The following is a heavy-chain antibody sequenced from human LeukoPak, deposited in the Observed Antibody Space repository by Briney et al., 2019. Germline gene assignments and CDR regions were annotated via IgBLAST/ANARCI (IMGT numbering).Heavy chain of an antibody. D-gene: IGHD1-26*01. CDR1: GGTFSSYT. J-gene: IGHJ5*02. CDR2: IIPILGIA. V-gene: IGHV1-69*02. CDR3: ARWDMNPSGPWFDP. Sequence: GASVKVSCKASGGTFSSYTISWVRQAPGQGLEWMGRIIPILGIANYAQKFHGRVTITADKSTSTAYMELSSLRSEDTAVYYCARWDMNPSGPWFDPWGQGTLVTVSS.